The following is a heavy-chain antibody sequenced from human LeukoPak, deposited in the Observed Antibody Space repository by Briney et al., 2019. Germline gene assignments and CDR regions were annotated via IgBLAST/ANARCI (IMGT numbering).Heavy chain of an antibody. CDR1: GGSISSYY. CDR3: ARTSVAGSSRFDY. CDR2: IYYSGST. Sequence: SETLSLTCTVSGGSISSYYWSWIRQPPGKGLEWIRYIYYSGSTNYNPSLKSRVTISVDTSKNQFSLKLSSVTAADTAVYYCARTSVAGSSRFDYWGQGTLVTVSS. V-gene: IGHV4-59*01. D-gene: IGHD6-6*01. J-gene: IGHJ4*02.